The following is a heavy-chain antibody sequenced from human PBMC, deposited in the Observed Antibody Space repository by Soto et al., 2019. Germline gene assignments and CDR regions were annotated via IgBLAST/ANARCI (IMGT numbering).Heavy chain of an antibody. CDR2: INPSGGSP. Sequence: QVQLVQSGTEVKKPGASVKVSCKASGYTFTSYFMHWVRQAPGQGLEWMGIINPSGGSPTYAQKFQGRVTMTRGPSTSTVYMELSSLRSEDTAVYYCARDSSSGTFDYWGQGTLVTVSS. V-gene: IGHV1-46*01. CDR3: ARDSSSGTFDY. CDR1: GYTFTSYF. D-gene: IGHD3-22*01. J-gene: IGHJ4*02.